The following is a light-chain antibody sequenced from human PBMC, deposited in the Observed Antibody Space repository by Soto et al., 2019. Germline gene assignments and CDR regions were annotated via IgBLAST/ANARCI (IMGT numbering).Light chain of an antibody. CDR1: QSFRGL. J-gene: IGKJ5*01. Sequence: EVVVTQSPVTRSVSPGGRAARSCRARQSFRGLLAWYQQKPGQAPRLLLYDAYNRATGIPPRFSGSGSGRDFTLTISGLEPADFAVYYCQQYGSSPLISFGQGTRLEIK. CDR3: QQYGSSPLIS. V-gene: IGKV3-11*02. CDR2: DAY.